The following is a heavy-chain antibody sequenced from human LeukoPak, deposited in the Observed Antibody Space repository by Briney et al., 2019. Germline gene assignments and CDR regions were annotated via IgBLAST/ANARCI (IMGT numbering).Heavy chain of an antibody. J-gene: IGHJ4*02. CDR2: INPNGGGT. V-gene: IGHV1-2*02. Sequence: ASVKVSCKASGYTFTGYYMHWVRQAPGQGLEWMGWINPNGGGTNYAQKFQGRVTMTRDTSISTAYMELSRLRSDDTAVYYCARDRPGYSSGWYSDYWGQGTLVTVSS. CDR1: GYTFTGYY. CDR3: ARDRPGYSSGWYSDY. D-gene: IGHD6-19*01.